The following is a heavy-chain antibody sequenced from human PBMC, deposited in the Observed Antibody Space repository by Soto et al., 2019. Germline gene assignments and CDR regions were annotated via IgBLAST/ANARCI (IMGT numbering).Heavy chain of an antibody. J-gene: IGHJ4*02. D-gene: IGHD5-12*01. CDR2: IFSNDEK. CDR1: GFSLSNARMG. CDR3: ARFSEPYSGYDPRGFDY. Sequence: VSGPTLVNPTETLTLTCTVSGFSLSNARMGVSWIRQPPGKALEWLAHIFSNDEKSYSTSLKSRLTISKDTSKSQVVLTMTNMDPVDTATYYCARFSEPYSGYDPRGFDYWGQGTLVTVSS. V-gene: IGHV2-26*01.